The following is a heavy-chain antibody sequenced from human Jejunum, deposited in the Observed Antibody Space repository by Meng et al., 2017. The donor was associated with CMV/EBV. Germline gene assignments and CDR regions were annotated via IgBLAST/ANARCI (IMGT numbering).Heavy chain of an antibody. J-gene: IGHJ4*02. CDR2: FSIDSSNI. CDR3: VRDNAWAFDY. CDR1: GFTFSSYN. Sequence: EVQLVESGGGLVKPGGSLRLSCAASGFTFSSYNMNWARQAPGKGLEWISYFSIDSSNIAYADLVKGRFTISRDNAKNSLYLQMNSLRAEDTAVYYCVRDNAWAFDYWGQVALVTVSS. D-gene: IGHD2-2*01. V-gene: IGHV3-21*03.